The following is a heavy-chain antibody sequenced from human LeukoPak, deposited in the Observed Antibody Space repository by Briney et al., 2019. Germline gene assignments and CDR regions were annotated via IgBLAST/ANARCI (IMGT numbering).Heavy chain of an antibody. CDR2: IYYSGGT. CDR1: GGSTSSSSYY. D-gene: IGHD2-15*01. CDR3: ASRAHCSGGSCYSNWFDP. J-gene: IGHJ5*02. Sequence: SETLSLTCTVSGGSTSSSSYYWGWIRQPPGKGLEWIGSIYYSGGTYYNPSLKSRVTISVDTSKNHFSLRLSSVTAADTAVYYCASRAHCSGGSCYSNWFDPWGQGTLVTVSS. V-gene: IGHV4-39*07.